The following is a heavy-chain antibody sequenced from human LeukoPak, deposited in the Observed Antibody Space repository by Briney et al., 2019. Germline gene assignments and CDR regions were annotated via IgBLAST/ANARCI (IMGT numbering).Heavy chain of an antibody. Sequence: GASVKVSCKASGYTFTGYYMHWVRQAPGQGLEWMGWINPNSGVTNYAQKFQGRVTMTRDMSISTAYMELSRLRSDDTAVYYCARGGHGYNWNDWGYYYYMDVWGKGTTVTVSS. V-gene: IGHV1-2*02. CDR3: ARGGHGYNWNDWGYYYYMDV. J-gene: IGHJ6*03. CDR1: GYTFTGYY. D-gene: IGHD1-20*01. CDR2: INPNSGVT.